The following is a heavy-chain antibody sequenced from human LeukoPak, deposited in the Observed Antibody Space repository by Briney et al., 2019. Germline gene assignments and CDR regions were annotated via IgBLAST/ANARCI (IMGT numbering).Heavy chain of an antibody. V-gene: IGHV3-15*01. CDR1: GFTFSNAW. Sequence: GGSLRLSCEASGFTFSNAWMSWVRQAPGKGLEWVGRIKSKTDGGTTDYAAPVKGRFTISRDDSKNTLYPQMNSLRAEDTAVYFCARAVVGSGYDYFDYWGQGTLVTVSS. CDR2: IKSKTDGGTT. D-gene: IGHD5-12*01. CDR3: ARAVVGSGYDYFDY. J-gene: IGHJ4*02.